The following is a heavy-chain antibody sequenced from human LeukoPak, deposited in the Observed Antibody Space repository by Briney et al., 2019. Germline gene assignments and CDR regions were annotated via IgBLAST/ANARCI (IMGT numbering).Heavy chain of an antibody. D-gene: IGHD3-3*01. CDR2: MNPNSGNT. CDR3: ARVVRFLEWPDV. CDR1: GYTFTGYY. Sequence: GASVKVSCKASGYTFTGYYMHWVRQATGQGLEWMGWMNPNSGNTGYAQKFQGRVTMTRNTSISTAYMELSSLRSEDTAVYYCARVVRFLEWPDVWGQGTTVTVSS. V-gene: IGHV1-8*02. J-gene: IGHJ6*02.